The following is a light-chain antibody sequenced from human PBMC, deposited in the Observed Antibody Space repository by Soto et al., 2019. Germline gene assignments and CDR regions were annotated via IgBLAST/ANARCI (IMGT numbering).Light chain of an antibody. V-gene: IGKV2-28*01. CDR2: LGS. CDR1: GYHY. J-gene: IGKJ1*01. Sequence: DIVMTQSPLSLPVTPGEPASISCRSNGYHYLDWYLQKPGQSPQVLIYLGSNRAPGVPDRFSGSVSGTDFTLKISGVEAEDVGVYYCMQARQTPWTFGQGTKVEIK. CDR3: MQARQTPWT.